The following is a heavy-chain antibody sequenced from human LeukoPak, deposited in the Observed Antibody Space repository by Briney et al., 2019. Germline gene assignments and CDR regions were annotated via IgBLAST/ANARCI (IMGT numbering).Heavy chain of an antibody. Sequence: GGSLRLSCAASGFTVSSNYMTWVRQAPGKGLEWVSVIYSGGSTYYADSVKGRFTISRDSSKNTLYLQMNSLRAEDTAVYYCARDSTATTTDYWGQGALVTVSS. CDR2: IYSGGST. V-gene: IGHV3-53*01. CDR3: ARDSTATTTDY. D-gene: IGHD4-17*01. J-gene: IGHJ4*02. CDR1: GFTVSSNY.